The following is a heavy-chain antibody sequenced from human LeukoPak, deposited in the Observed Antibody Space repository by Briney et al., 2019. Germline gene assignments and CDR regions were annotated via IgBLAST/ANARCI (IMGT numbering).Heavy chain of an antibody. D-gene: IGHD3-22*01. CDR1: GGSFSGYY. CDR3: ARRWSSGDSFDY. V-gene: IGHV4-34*01. CDR2: INHSGST. Sequence: KPSETLSLTCAVYGGSFSGYYWSWIRQPPGKGLEWIGEINHSGSTNYNPSLKSRVTISVDTSKNQFSLKLSSVTAADTAVYYCARRWSSGDSFDYWGQGTLVTVSS. J-gene: IGHJ4*02.